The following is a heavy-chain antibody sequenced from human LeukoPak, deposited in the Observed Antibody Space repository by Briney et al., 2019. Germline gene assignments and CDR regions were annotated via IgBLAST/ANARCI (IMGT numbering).Heavy chain of an antibody. V-gene: IGHV1-18*01. D-gene: IGHD6-13*01. CDR3: ARAYSSSWYVGYAHFQH. J-gene: IGHJ1*01. CDR1: GYTFTSYG. CDR2: ISAYNGNT. Sequence: ASVKVSCKASGYTFTSYGISWVRQAPGQGLEWMGWISAYNGNTNYAQKLQGRVTMTTDTSTSTAYMELRSLRSDDTAVYYCARAYSSSWYVGYAHFQHWGQGTLVTVSS.